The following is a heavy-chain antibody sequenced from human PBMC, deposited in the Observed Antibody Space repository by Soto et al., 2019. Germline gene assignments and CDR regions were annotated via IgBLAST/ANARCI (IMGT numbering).Heavy chain of an antibody. Sequence: RWSLRLSCSASVFTCSSYAMSWFRQAPGKGLEWVSAISGSGGSTYYADSVKGRFTISRDNSKNTLYLQMNSLRAEDTAVYYCAKDFVRGIAVWGWFDPWGQGTLVTVSS. D-gene: IGHD6-19*01. CDR3: AKDFVRGIAVWGWFDP. CDR2: ISGSGGST. V-gene: IGHV3-23*01. J-gene: IGHJ5*02. CDR1: VFTCSSYA.